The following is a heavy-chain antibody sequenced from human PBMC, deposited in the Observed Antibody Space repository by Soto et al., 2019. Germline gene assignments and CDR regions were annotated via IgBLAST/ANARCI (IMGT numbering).Heavy chain of an antibody. Sequence: QVQLVQSGAEVKKPGASVKVSCKASGYTFTGYYMHWVRQAPGQGLEWMGWINPNSGGTNYAQEFQGRLIMTRDTSINAAYMELSSLQSEDTAVYFCATGSQTLDYWGQGTLVTVSS. CDR3: ATGSQTLDY. D-gene: IGHD6-13*01. J-gene: IGHJ4*02. CDR1: GYTFTGYY. CDR2: INPNSGGT. V-gene: IGHV1-2*02.